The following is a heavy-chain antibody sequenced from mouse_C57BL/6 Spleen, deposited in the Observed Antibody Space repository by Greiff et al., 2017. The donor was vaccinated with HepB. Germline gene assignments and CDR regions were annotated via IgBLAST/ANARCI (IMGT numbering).Heavy chain of an antibody. CDR2: IHPNSGST. CDR3: ARRDYSNFLAMDY. V-gene: IGHV1-64*01. Sequence: QVQLQQPGAELVKPGASVKLSCKASGYTFTSYWMHWVKQRPGQGLEWIGMIHPNSGSTNYNEKFKSKATLTVDKSSSTAYMQLSNLTSEDSAVYYCARRDYSNFLAMDYWGQGTSVTVSS. J-gene: IGHJ4*01. D-gene: IGHD2-5*01. CDR1: GYTFTSYW.